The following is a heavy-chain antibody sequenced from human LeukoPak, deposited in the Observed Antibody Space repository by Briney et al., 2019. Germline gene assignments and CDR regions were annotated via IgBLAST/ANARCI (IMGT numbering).Heavy chain of an antibody. Sequence: GGTLRLSCAASGFTFSSYGMSWVRQAPGKGLEWVSAISGSGGSTYYADSVKGRFTISRGNSKNTLYLQMNSLRAEDTAVYYCAKCLSGSYYYYYMDVWGKGTTVTISS. V-gene: IGHV3-23*01. CDR2: ISGSGGST. CDR1: GFTFSSYG. D-gene: IGHD1-26*01. CDR3: AKCLSGSYYYYYMDV. J-gene: IGHJ6*03.